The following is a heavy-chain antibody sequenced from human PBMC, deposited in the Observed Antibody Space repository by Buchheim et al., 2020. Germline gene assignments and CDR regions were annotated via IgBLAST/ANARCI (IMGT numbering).Heavy chain of an antibody. CDR2: ISSNGSSI. D-gene: IGHD2-8*01. CDR3: ARDPPSEWAF. CDR1: GFTFSSYE. V-gene: IGHV3-48*03. J-gene: IGHJ4*02. Sequence: EVQLVESGGGLVQPGGSLRLSCAASGFTFSSYEMNWVRQAPGKGLEWVSYISSNGSSIHYADSVKGRFTISRDNTNNSLYLQTNSLRGEDAAVYHWARDPPSEWAFWGQGT.